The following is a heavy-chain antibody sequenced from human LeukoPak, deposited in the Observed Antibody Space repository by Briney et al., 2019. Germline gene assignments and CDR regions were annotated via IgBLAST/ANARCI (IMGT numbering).Heavy chain of an antibody. Sequence: PSETLSLTCTVSGGSISSYYWSWIRQPPGKGLEWIGYIYYSGSTNYNPSLKSRVTISVDTSKNQFSLKLSSVTAADTAVCYCARDSEWLGECFDYWGQGTLVTVSS. V-gene: IGHV4-59*12. CDR2: IYYSGST. CDR1: GGSISSYY. J-gene: IGHJ4*02. CDR3: ARDSEWLGECFDY. D-gene: IGHD3-16*01.